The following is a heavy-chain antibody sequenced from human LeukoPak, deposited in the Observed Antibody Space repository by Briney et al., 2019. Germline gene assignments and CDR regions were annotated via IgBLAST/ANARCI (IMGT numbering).Heavy chain of an antibody. V-gene: IGHV3-9*01. CDR3: SKGGFRAWFSDD. CDR2: ISWNRGTI. CDR1: GWTFDEYA. J-gene: IGHJ4*02. Sequence: GGSLRLTCAGSGWTFDEYARHWVRQAPGKGLEWVSGISWNRGTIDYADSVRGRFTISRDNAKTSLYLQMDNLRAEDTAFYYCSKGGFRAWFSDDWGQGTLVTVSS. D-gene: IGHD6-19*01.